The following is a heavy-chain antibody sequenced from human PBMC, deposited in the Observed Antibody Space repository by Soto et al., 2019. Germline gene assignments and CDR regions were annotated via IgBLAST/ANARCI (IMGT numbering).Heavy chain of an antibody. CDR2: IYWDDDK. J-gene: IGHJ4*02. CDR3: AHRGYMYGNWDHGYFDY. CDR1: GFSLSTTGVG. D-gene: IGHD5-18*01. V-gene: IGHV2-5*02. Sequence: SGPTLVNATQTLTLTCTFSGFSLSTTGVGVGWIRQPPGKALDWLALIYWDDDKRYSPSLKSRLTITKDTSKNQVVLTMADMDPVDTATYFCAHRGYMYGNWDHGYFDYWGQGTLVTVSS.